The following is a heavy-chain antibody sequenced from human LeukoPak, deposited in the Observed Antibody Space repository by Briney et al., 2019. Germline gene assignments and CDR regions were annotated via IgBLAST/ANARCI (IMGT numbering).Heavy chain of an antibody. V-gene: IGHV4-59*01. CDR2: ISYTGST. CDR1: GDSISSYH. CDR3: ARGIAASGYYFYMDV. D-gene: IGHD6-13*01. J-gene: IGHJ6*03. Sequence: SETLSLTCTVSGDSISSYHCNWIRQSPGKGLEWNGYISYTGSTNYNPSLKSRVTISLDTSKNQFSLKLSSVTAADTAMYYCARGIAASGYYFYMDVWGKGTTVTVSS.